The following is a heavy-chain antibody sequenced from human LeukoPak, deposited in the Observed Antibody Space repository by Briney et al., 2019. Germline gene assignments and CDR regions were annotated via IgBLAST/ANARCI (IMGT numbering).Heavy chain of an antibody. CDR3: AKDRPLPYYDILTGHQPHDAFEM. J-gene: IGHJ3*02. V-gene: IGHV3-23*01. CDR1: GFTFSSYA. CDR2: ISGSGGST. D-gene: IGHD3-9*01. Sequence: GSPCHSCAASGFTFSSYAMSWVRQAPGKGLEWVSAISGSGGSTYYADSVKGRFTISRDNSSNKLYLQMNSLRADDTAVYYCAKDRPLPYYDILTGHQPHDAFEMWGRGTLVSVSS.